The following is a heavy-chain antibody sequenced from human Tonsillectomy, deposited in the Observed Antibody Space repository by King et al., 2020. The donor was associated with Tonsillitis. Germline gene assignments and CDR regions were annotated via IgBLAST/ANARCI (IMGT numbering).Heavy chain of an antibody. CDR1: GFTFSDYY. D-gene: IGHD2-15*01. CDR3: AREVVVVVAATRYYCYGMDV. J-gene: IGHJ6*02. CDR2: ISSSGSTT. V-gene: IGHV3-11*01. Sequence: VQLVESGGGLVKPGGSLRLSCAASGFTFSDYYMSWIRQAPGKGLEWVSYISSSGSTTYYADSVKGRFTISRDNAKNSLYLQMNSLRAEDTAVYYCAREVVVVVAATRYYCYGMDVWGQGTTVTVSS.